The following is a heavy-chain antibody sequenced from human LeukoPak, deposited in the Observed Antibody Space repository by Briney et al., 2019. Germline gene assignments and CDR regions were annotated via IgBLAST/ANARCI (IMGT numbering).Heavy chain of an antibody. J-gene: IGHJ4*02. CDR1: GYTFTGYY. Sequence: ASVKVSCKASGYTFTGYYMHWVRQAPGQGLEWMGRINPNSGGTNYAQKFQGRVTMTRDTSISTAYMELSRLRSDDTAVYYCASLSGITGTTPLDYWGQGTLVTVSS. D-gene: IGHD1-7*01. CDR3: ASLSGITGTTPLDY. V-gene: IGHV1-2*06. CDR2: INPNSGGT.